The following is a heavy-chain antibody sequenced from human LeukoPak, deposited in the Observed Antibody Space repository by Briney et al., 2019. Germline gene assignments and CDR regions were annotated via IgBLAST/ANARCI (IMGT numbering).Heavy chain of an antibody. D-gene: IGHD6-13*01. CDR2: IYYSGST. CDR1: GGSISSYY. CDR3: ARAGSWYYYGMDV. Sequence: SQTLSLTCTVSGGSISSYYWSWIRQPPGKGLEWIGYIYYSGSTNYNPSLKSRVTISVDTSKNQFSLKLSSVTAADTAVYYCARAGSWYYYGMDVWGQGTTVTVSS. J-gene: IGHJ6*02. V-gene: IGHV4-59*01.